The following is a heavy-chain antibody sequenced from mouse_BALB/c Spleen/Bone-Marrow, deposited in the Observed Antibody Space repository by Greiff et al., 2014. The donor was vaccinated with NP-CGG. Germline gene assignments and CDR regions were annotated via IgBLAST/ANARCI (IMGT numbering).Heavy chain of an antibody. Sequence: EVKLVESGGDLVKPGGSLKLSCAASGFTFSSYGMSWGRQTPDKRLEWVATISSGGSNTYYPDSVKGRFTISRDNAKNTLYLQMSSLKSVDTAMYYCARHQRYYAMDYWGQGTSVTVSS. CDR3: ARHQRYYAMDY. V-gene: IGHV5-6*01. CDR2: ISSGGSNT. CDR1: GFTFSSYG. J-gene: IGHJ4*01.